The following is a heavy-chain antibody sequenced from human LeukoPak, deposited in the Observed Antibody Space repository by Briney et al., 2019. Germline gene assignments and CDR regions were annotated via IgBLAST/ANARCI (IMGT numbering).Heavy chain of an antibody. D-gene: IGHD3-10*01. Sequence: ASVNVSCKASGYTFTSYAMHWVRQAPGQRLEWMGWINAGNGNTKYSQKFQGRVTITRDTSASTAYMELSSLRSEDTAVYYCARVITMVRGHGMDVWGKGTTVTVSS. V-gene: IGHV1-3*01. CDR3: ARVITMVRGHGMDV. J-gene: IGHJ6*04. CDR1: GYTFTSYA. CDR2: INAGNGNT.